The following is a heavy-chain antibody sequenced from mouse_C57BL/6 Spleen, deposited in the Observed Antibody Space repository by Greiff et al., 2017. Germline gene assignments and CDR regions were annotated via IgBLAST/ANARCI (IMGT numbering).Heavy chain of an antibody. D-gene: IGHD1-1*01. CDR1: GFTFSDFY. J-gene: IGHJ4*01. CDR3: ARYFYGSYAMDY. V-gene: IGHV7-1*01. Sequence: EVKLMESGGGLVQSGRSLRLSCATSGFTFSDFYMEWVRQAPGKGLEWIAASRNKANDYTTEYSASVKGRFIDSRDTSQSILYLQMNALIAEDTAIYYCARYFYGSYAMDYWGQGTSVTVSS. CDR2: SRNKANDYTT.